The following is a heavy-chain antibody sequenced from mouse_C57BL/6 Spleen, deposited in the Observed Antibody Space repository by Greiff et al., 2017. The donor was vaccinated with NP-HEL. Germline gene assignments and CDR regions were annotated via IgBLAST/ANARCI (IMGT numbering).Heavy chain of an antibody. V-gene: IGHV2-6-1*01. D-gene: IGHD2-1*01. CDR2: IWSDGST. Sequence: VQLQASGPGLVAPSQSLSITCTVSGFSLISYGVHWVRQPPGKGLEWLVVIWSDGSTTYNLALKSRLSISKDNSKSQVVLKMNSLQTDDTAMDYCARHEGNSYAMDYWGQGTSVTVSS. J-gene: IGHJ4*01. CDR3: ARHEGNSYAMDY. CDR1: GFSLISYG.